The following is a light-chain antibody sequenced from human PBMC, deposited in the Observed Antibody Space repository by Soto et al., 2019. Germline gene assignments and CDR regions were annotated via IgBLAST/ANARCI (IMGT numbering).Light chain of an antibody. CDR1: QSVSTN. CDR2: GAS. V-gene: IGKV3-15*01. CDR3: QQYNNWLGT. J-gene: IGKJ1*01. Sequence: DIVMTQSPATLSVSPGERATLSCRASQSVSTNLAWYQQTPGQAPRLLIFGASARATGIPARFSGSGSGTEFTLTISSRQSEVFAVYYCQQYNNWLGTFGQGTKVEIK.